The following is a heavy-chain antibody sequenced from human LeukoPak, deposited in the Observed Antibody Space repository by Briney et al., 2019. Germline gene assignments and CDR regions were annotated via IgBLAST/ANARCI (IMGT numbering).Heavy chain of an antibody. CDR2: INSDGSST. V-gene: IGHV3-74*01. CDR1: GFTFSSYW. J-gene: IGHJ6*03. CDR3: ARGITTSGYYYYYMDV. D-gene: IGHD3-10*01. Sequence: GGSLRLSCAASGFTFSSYWMHWVRQAPGKGLVWVSRINSDGSSTSYADSVKGRFTISRDNAKNTLYLQMNSLRAEDTAVYYCARGITTSGYYYYYMDVWGQGTTVTVSS.